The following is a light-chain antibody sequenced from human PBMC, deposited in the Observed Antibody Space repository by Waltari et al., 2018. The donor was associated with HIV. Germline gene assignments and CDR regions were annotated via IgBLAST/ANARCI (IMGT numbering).Light chain of an antibody. Sequence: QSILTRPPSASAAPGHNVTISCSGTTSNIANNYVSWYQPLPGTAPKLLIFENDKRPSEIPDRFSGSKSGTSATLGIIGLQPGDEADYYCGTWDTSLTAYVFTTGTKVSV. CDR2: END. CDR1: TSNIANNY. CDR3: GTWDTSLTAYV. V-gene: IGLV1-51*02. J-gene: IGLJ1*01.